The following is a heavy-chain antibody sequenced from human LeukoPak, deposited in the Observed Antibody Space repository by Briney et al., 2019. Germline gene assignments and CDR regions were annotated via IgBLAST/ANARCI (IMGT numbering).Heavy chain of an antibody. CDR1: GGSISSSSYY. V-gene: IGHV4-39*01. CDR2: IYYSWNT. Sequence: SETLSLTCTVSGGSISSSSYYWGWIRQPPGKGLEWIGSIYYSWNTYHNPSLKSRGPISVDTSKNQTSSKLSSVTAADTAGFYRARQSTAMGTVDYWGQGTLVPVSS. CDR3: ARQSTAMGTVDY. J-gene: IGHJ4*02. D-gene: IGHD5-18*01.